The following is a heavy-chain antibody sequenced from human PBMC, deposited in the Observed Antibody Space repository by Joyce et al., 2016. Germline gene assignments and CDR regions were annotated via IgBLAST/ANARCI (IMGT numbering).Heavy chain of an antibody. CDR3: ARDSTYYDYIWGSNRAPTYFEY. J-gene: IGHJ4*02. CDR1: GFTFSSYE. V-gene: IGHV3-48*03. Sequence: EVQLVESGGGLVQHGGSLRLSCSASGFTFSSYEMKWVRKAPGQGLKWISSISNSGSTIYYANSVKGQVTTSRDNAKNSLYLQKNSLRAEDTAVYYCARDSTYYDYIWGSNRAPTYFEYWGQGTLVTVSS. D-gene: IGHD3-16*02. CDR2: ISNSGSTI.